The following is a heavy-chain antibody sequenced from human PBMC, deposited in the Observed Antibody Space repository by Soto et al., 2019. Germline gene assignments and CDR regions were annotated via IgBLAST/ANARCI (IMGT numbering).Heavy chain of an antibody. J-gene: IGHJ4*02. D-gene: IGHD6-19*01. Sequence: GGSLRLSCEASGFTFRSYGMHWVRQAPGKGLEWVAVMKSDGSRDHIDSVKGLFTIFRDNSKKTLYLQMNNLRPEDSAVYYCAKDALPWAGPINWGQVT. V-gene: IGHV3-30*18. CDR3: AKDALPWAGPIN. CDR2: MKSDGSR. CDR1: GFTFRSYG.